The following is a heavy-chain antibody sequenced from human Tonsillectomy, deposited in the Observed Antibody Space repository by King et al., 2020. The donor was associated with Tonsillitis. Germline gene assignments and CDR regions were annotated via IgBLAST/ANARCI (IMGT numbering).Heavy chain of an antibody. D-gene: IGHD3-10*01. Sequence: DVQLVESGGGLVQAGGSLRLSCAASGFTFSSYEMNWVRQAPGKGLEWVSYISSSGTIIYYADSEKGRFTISRDNAKNSLYLQMNSLRAEDTAVYYCARYYDYWGQGTLVTVSS. CDR1: GFTFSSYE. V-gene: IGHV3-48*03. J-gene: IGHJ4*02. CDR2: ISSSGTII. CDR3: ARYYDY.